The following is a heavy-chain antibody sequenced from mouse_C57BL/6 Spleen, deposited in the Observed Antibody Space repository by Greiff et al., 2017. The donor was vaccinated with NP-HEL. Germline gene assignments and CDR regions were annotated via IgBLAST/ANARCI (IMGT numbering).Heavy chain of an antibody. Sequence: EVKLMESGGGLVQPGGSMKLSCAASGFTFSDAWMDWVRQSPEKGLEWVAEIRNKANNHATYYAESVKGRFTISRDDSKSSVYLQMNSLRAEDTGIYYCTRSYYYGRFAYWGQGTLVTVSA. CDR1: GFTFSDAW. J-gene: IGHJ3*01. CDR3: TRSYYYGRFAY. V-gene: IGHV6-6*01. CDR2: IRNKANNHAT. D-gene: IGHD1-1*01.